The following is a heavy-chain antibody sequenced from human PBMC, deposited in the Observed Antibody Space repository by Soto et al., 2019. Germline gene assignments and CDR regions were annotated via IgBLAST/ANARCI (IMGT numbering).Heavy chain of an antibody. J-gene: IGHJ4*02. V-gene: IGHV4-39*01. D-gene: IGHD3-10*01. Sequence: ASETLSLTCTVSGGSISCGNCYWGWIRQPPGKRLEWIGSLYYSGRTYYNPSLKSRVTISVDTPKNQFSLKLNSVTSADTAVYYCARHKNYGSGSLHFDYWGQGTLVTVSS. CDR1: GGSISCGNCY. CDR3: ARHKNYGSGSLHFDY. CDR2: LYYSGRT.